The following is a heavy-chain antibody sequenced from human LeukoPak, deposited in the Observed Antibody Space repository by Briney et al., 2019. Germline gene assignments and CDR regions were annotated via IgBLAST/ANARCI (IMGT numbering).Heavy chain of an antibody. CDR2: IIPIFGTA. Sequence: SVKVSCKASGATFTSYAISWVRQAPGQGLEWMGGIIPIFGTANYAQKFQGRVTITADTSTSTAYMELSSMRSEETAVYYCASGNSYYYDSSGYRSRYYYYYMDVWGKGTTVTVSS. CDR1: GATFTSYA. V-gene: IGHV1-69*06. J-gene: IGHJ6*03. D-gene: IGHD3-22*01. CDR3: ASGNSYYYDSSGYRSRYYYYYMDV.